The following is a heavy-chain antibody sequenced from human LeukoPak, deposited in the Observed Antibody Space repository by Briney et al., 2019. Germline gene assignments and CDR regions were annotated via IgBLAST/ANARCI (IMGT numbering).Heavy chain of an antibody. D-gene: IGHD3-22*01. V-gene: IGHV1-18*01. Sequence: ASVKVSCEASGCTFTIYGISWVRQAPGQGLEWMGWISAYNGNTNYAQKLQGRVTMTTDTSTSTAYMELRSLRSDDTAVYYCARASYYYDSSGFPDYWGQGTLVTVSS. J-gene: IGHJ4*02. CDR2: ISAYNGNT. CDR1: GCTFTIYG. CDR3: ARASYYYDSSGFPDY.